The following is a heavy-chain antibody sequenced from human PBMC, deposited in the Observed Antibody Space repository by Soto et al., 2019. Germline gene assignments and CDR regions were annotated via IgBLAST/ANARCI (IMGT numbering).Heavy chain of an antibody. Sequence: EVQLLESGGGLVQPGGSLRLSCAASGFTFSTYAMNWVRQAPGNGLEWVSAISGSGGSIHYADSVKGRFPISRDNSKTKLYLQMNSLRDEDTAVYHCVKGYWKGDVWGQRTTVTVSS. V-gene: IGHV3-23*01. CDR3: VKGYWKGDV. J-gene: IGHJ6*02. CDR2: ISGSGGSI. D-gene: IGHD1-1*01. CDR1: GFTFSTYA.